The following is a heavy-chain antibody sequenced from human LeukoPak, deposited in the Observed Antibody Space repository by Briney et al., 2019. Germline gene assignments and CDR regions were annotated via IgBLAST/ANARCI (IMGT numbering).Heavy chain of an antibody. J-gene: IGHJ6*03. V-gene: IGHV3-23*01. CDR3: AKVSRGIVVAMDV. D-gene: IGHD3-22*01. CDR1: GFTFSSFA. CDR2: ISGSGGAT. Sequence: GGSLRLSCAASGFTFSSFAMSWVRQAPGKGLEWVSAISGSGGATYYADSVKGRFTISRDNSKNTLYLQMNSLRAEDTAVYYCAKVSRGIVVAMDVWGKGTTVTVSS.